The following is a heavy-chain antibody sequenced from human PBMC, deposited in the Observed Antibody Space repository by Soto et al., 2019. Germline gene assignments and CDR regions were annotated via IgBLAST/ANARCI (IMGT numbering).Heavy chain of an antibody. Sequence: PSETLSLTCTVSGGSISSYYWSWIRQPPGKGLEWIGYIYYSGSTNYNPSLKSRVTISVDTSKNQFSLKLTSVTAADTAVYFCARHPYDFWSDYPGSWGQGTLVTVSS. V-gene: IGHV4-59*08. D-gene: IGHD3-3*01. J-gene: IGHJ5*02. CDR1: GGSISSYY. CDR3: ARHPYDFWSDYPGS. CDR2: IYYSGST.